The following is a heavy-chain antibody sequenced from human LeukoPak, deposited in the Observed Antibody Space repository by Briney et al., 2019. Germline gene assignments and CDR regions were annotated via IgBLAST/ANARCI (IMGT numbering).Heavy chain of an antibody. V-gene: IGHV1-69*05. CDR1: GGTFSSYV. D-gene: IGHD1-14*01. J-gene: IGHJ6*03. CDR2: IIPIFGTA. Sequence: ASVKVSCRASGGTFSSYVISGVGKAPGQGLDWMGGIIPIFGTANYAQKFQGRVTITTDESTSTAYMELSSLRSEDTAVYYCARVPEHYYYYMDVWGKGTTVTVSS. CDR3: ARVPEHYYYYMDV.